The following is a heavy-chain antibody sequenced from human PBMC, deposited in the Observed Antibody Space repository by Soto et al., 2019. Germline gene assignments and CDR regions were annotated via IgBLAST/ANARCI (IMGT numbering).Heavy chain of an antibody. V-gene: IGHV1-3*01. CDR3: ARERKWEPLPY. D-gene: IGHD1-26*01. Sequence: ASVKVSCTASGYTFTNYAMHWVRQAPGQRLEWMGWINAGNGNTKYSQKFQGRLTISTDTSTSTAYMELRSLKSDDTAVYYCARERKWEPLPYWGQGTLVTVSS. CDR2: INAGNGNT. J-gene: IGHJ4*02. CDR1: GYTFTNYA.